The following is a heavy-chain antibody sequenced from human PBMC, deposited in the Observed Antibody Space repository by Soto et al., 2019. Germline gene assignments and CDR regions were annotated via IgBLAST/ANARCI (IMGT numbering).Heavy chain of an antibody. CDR1: GGSISSYY. Sequence: QVQLQESGPGLVKPSETLSLTCTVSGGSISSYYWSWIRQPPGKGLEWIGYIYYSGSTNYNPSLKSRVTISVDTSKNQCSLKLSSVTAADTAVYYCARSYCSSTSCYWVSAFDIWGQGTMVTVSS. CDR3: ARSYCSSTSCYWVSAFDI. D-gene: IGHD2-2*01. J-gene: IGHJ3*02. V-gene: IGHV4-59*01. CDR2: IYYSGST.